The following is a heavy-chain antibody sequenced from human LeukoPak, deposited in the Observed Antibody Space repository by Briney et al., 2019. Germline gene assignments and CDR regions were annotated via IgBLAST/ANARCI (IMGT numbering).Heavy chain of an antibody. CDR2: ISAYNGNT. J-gene: IGHJ4*02. CDR1: GYTFTSYG. D-gene: IGHD1-26*01. Sequence: GASVNVSCKASGYTFTSYGISWVRQAPGQGLEWMGWISAYNGNTNYAQKLQGRVTMTTDTSTSTAYMELRSLRSEDTAVYYCATVSRWELHYWGQGTLVTVSS. CDR3: ATVSRWELHY. V-gene: IGHV1-18*01.